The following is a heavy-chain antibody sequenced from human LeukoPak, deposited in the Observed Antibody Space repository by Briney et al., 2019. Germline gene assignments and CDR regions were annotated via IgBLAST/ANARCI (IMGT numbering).Heavy chain of an antibody. D-gene: IGHD1-1*01. J-gene: IGHJ4*02. CDR3: ARDSPGYLAYDS. Sequence: GGSLRLSCAASGFTFRNYAMNWVRQAPGKGLEWVSGISNSGGSTYYADSVKGRFTISRDNSKSTLSLQMNSLRAEDTAVYYCARDSPGYLAYDSWGQGTLVTVSS. V-gene: IGHV3-23*01. CDR2: ISNSGGST. CDR1: GFTFRNYA.